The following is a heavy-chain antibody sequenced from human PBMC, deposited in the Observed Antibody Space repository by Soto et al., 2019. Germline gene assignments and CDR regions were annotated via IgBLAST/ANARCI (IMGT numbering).Heavy chain of an antibody. CDR3: ARDVDSYGSYYFDY. D-gene: IGHD5-18*01. J-gene: IGHJ4*02. Sequence: ASVKVSCKASGYTFTGYYMHWVRQAPGQGLEWMGWINPNSGGTNYAQKFQGWVTMTRDTSISTAYMELSRLRSDDTAVYYCARDVDSYGSYYFDYWGQGTLVTVSS. CDR2: INPNSGGT. V-gene: IGHV1-2*04. CDR1: GYTFTGYY.